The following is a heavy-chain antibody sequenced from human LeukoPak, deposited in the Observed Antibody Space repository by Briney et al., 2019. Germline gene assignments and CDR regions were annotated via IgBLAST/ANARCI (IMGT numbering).Heavy chain of an antibody. CDR2: INPNSGGT. D-gene: IGHD3-16*02. V-gene: IGHV1-2*02. CDR3: ARGGMITFGGVIVSYAFDI. CDR1: GYTFTGYY. J-gene: IGHJ3*02. Sequence: ASVKVSCKASGYTFTGYYIHWVRQAPGQGLEWMGWINPNSGGTNYAQKFQDRVTMTRDTSISTAYMELSRLRSDDTALYYCARGGMITFGGVIVSYAFDIWGQGTMVTVSS.